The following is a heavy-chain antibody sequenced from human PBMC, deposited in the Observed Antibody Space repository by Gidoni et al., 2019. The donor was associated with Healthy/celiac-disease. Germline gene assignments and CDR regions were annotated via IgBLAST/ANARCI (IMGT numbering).Heavy chain of an antibody. J-gene: IGHJ4*02. V-gene: IGHV1-69*04. CDR1: GGPFSSYA. D-gene: IGHD1-26*01. CDR2: IIPILGIA. CDR3: ARGIVGATHLDY. Sequence: QVQLVQSGAEVKKPGSSVKVSCKASGGPFSSYAISWVRQAPGQGLEWMGRIIPILGIANYAQKFQGRVTITADKSTSTAYMELSSLRSEDTAVYYCARGIVGATHLDYWGQGTLVTVSS.